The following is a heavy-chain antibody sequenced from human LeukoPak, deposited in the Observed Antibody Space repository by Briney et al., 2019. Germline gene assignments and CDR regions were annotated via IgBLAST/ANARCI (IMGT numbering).Heavy chain of an antibody. J-gene: IGHJ4*02. D-gene: IGHD3-22*01. CDR3: ARDSYDSSGYHSDY. V-gene: IGHV4-39*07. Sequence: SETLSLTCTVSGGSISSSSYYWGWIRQPPGKGLEWIGSIYYSGSTYYNPSLKSRVTMSVDTSKNQFSLKLSSVTAADTAVYYCARDSYDSSGYHSDYWGQGTLVTVSS. CDR1: GGSISSSSYY. CDR2: IYYSGST.